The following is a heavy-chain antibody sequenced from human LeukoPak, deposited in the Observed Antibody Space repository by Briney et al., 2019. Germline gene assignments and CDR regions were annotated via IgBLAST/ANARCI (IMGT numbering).Heavy chain of an antibody. V-gene: IGHV3-21*01. J-gene: IGHJ3*02. CDR3: ARGRSITLLRGFAMSDRFDI. D-gene: IGHD3-10*01. CDR1: GFTFSTYS. Sequence: PGGSLRLSCAASGFTFSTYSMNWVRQAPGKGLEWVSFIYSSAKYIYYGESMKGIFNISRDNAQNSVYLKMNGLRAEDTAVYYCARGRSITLLRGFAMSDRFDIWGQGTMVTVSS. CDR2: IYSSAKYI.